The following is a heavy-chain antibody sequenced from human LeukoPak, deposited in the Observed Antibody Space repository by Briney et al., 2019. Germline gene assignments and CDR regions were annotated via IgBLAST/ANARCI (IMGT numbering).Heavy chain of an antibody. CDR2: ISGSGGNT. V-gene: IGHV3-23*01. CDR1: GLTFSSYA. J-gene: IGHJ3*02. Sequence: GGSLRLSCAASGLTFSSYAMNWVRQAPGKGLEWVSAISGSGGNTNYADSVKGRFTISRDNSKNTLYLQMNSLRAEDTAVYYCARSLFWDILAPGAFDIWGQGTMVTVSS. D-gene: IGHD3-9*01. CDR3: ARSLFWDILAPGAFDI.